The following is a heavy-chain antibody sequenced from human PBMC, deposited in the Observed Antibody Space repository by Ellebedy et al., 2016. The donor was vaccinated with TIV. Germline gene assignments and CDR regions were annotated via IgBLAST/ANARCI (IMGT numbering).Heavy chain of an antibody. CDR1: GFTDAIFW. V-gene: IGHV3-7*02. CDR3: ARNRGTTMTVSDY. Sequence: PGGSLRLSCEVYGFTDAIFWMSWVRQAPGKGLEWVANIENDGTDKYYVDSVKGRFTISRDNARNSLYLQMTSLRGEDTAVYYCARNRGTTMTVSDYWGQGTLVTVSS. CDR2: IENDGTDK. D-gene: IGHD4-11*01. J-gene: IGHJ4*02.